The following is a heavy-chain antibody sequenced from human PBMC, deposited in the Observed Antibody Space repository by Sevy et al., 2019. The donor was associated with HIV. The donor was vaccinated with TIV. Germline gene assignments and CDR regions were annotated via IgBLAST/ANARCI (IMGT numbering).Heavy chain of an antibody. CDR2: INSDSGVT. J-gene: IGHJ6*02. CDR1: GYTFTGYY. V-gene: IGHV1-2*02. CDR3: ARLTTKPTSDLYGMDV. Sequence: ASVKVSCKASGYTFTGYYIHWVRQAPGQGLEWMAWINSDSGVTNYAQRFQGEVTVTRDTSLSTAYLELIRLRSNDTAIYYCARLTTKPTSDLYGMDVWGQGTTVTVSS. D-gene: IGHD4-17*01.